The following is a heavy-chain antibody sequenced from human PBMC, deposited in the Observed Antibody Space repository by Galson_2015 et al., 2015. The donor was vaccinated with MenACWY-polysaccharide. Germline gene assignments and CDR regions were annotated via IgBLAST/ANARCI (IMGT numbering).Heavy chain of an antibody. CDR2: INPNTSVT. V-gene: IGHV1-2*04. D-gene: IGHD3-16*01. J-gene: IGHJ4*02. Sequence: SVKVSCKASGYSFTGHHIHWVRQAPGKGLEWLGWINPNTSVTKYAEKFQNWVTLTRDSSINTAYLELTGLKSDDTAFYYCARLSRLAYYLDTWGQGTLVTVSS. CDR3: ARLSRLAYYLDT. CDR1: GYSFTGHH.